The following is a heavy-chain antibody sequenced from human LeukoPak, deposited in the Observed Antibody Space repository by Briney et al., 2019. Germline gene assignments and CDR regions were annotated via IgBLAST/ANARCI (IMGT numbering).Heavy chain of an antibody. J-gene: IGHJ4*02. CDR1: GYTFTSYG. D-gene: IGHD2-15*01. Sequence: GASVKVSCKASGYTFTSYGISWVRQAPGQGLEWMGWISADNANTNYAQKLQDRATMTTDTSTGTVYMELRSLRSDDTAVYYCARDSCNYWGQGTLVTVSS. CDR2: ISADNANT. CDR3: ARDSCNY. V-gene: IGHV1-18*01.